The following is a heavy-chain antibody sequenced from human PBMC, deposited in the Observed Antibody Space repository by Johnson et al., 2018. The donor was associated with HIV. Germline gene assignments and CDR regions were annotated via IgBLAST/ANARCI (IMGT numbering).Heavy chain of an antibody. D-gene: IGHD1-26*01. J-gene: IGHJ3*02. Sequence: QVQLVESGGGVVQPGRSLRLSCAASGFTFSHYNMHWVRQAPGKGLEWVSFISYHGSNLNYVDSVKGRFTVSRDNSERTLYLQMNSLRSEDTAVYYCATYSGAEDEAFEIWGQGTMVTVSS. CDR2: ISYHGSNL. CDR3: ATYSGAEDEAFEI. CDR1: GFTFSHYN. V-gene: IGHV3-30-3*01.